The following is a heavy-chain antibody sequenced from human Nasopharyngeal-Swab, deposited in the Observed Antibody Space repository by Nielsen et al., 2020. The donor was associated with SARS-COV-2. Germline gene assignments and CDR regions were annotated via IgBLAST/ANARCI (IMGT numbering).Heavy chain of an antibody. Sequence: GESLKISCAASGFTFSTYAMTWVRQTPGRGLEWVSTISVSGDYTYYADSAKGRFSISRDNSKSTLYLQMNSLRAEDTAVYYCAKHAAYTNSWHHFDYWGQGTLVTVS. V-gene: IGHV3-23*01. CDR1: GFTFSTYA. J-gene: IGHJ4*02. D-gene: IGHD6-13*01. CDR3: AKHAAYTNSWHHFDY. CDR2: ISVSGDYT.